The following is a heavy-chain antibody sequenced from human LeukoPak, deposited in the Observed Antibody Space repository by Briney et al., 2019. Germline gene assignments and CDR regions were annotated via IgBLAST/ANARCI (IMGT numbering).Heavy chain of an antibody. CDR3: ARGKRRIAAVFYFDY. V-gene: IGHV4-39*07. D-gene: IGHD6-13*01. CDR1: GVSISSGSNY. CDR2: IYSSGST. Sequence: NPSETLSLTCSVSGVSISSGSNYWGWIRQPPGKTLEWIGSIYSSGSTYYNPSLKSRVIILFDTAKNHFSLNLSSVTAADTAVYYCARGKRRIAAVFYFDYWGQGTLVTVSS. J-gene: IGHJ4*02.